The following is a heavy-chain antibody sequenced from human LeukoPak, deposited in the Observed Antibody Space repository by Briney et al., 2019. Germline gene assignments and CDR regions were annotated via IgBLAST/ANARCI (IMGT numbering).Heavy chain of an antibody. Sequence: SVKVSCKTSGYTFTDYGITWVRQAPGQPLEWVGGIIPIFGTPNYAQTFQGRVTITADESTRTAYMELSSLRLDDTAIYYCARESVGATPSTDYWGQGTLVTVSS. V-gene: IGHV1-69*13. J-gene: IGHJ4*02. D-gene: IGHD1-26*01. CDR3: ARESVGATPSTDY. CDR1: GYTFTDYG. CDR2: IIPIFGTP.